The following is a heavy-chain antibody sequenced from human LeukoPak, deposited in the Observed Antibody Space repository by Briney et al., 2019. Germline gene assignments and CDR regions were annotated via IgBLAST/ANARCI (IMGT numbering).Heavy chain of an antibody. CDR2: INPNSGGT. CDR3: ARDLAVAGKPTDY. Sequence: ASVKVSCKASGYTFTGYYMHWVRQAPGQGLEWMGWINPNSGGTNYAQKFQGRVTMTRDTSISAAYMELSRRRSDDTAVYYCARDLAVAGKPTDYWGQGTLVTVSS. J-gene: IGHJ4*02. V-gene: IGHV1-2*02. CDR1: GYTFTGYY. D-gene: IGHD6-19*01.